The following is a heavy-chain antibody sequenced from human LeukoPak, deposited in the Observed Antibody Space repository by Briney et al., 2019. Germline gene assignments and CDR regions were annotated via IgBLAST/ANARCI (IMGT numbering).Heavy chain of an antibody. D-gene: IGHD1-1*01. CDR3: ARLIRNWNDHFDP. CDR2: IQLSGNT. Sequence: PSETLSLTCTVSGESFSSFSWSWIRQPAGKGLEWIGYIQLSGNTNYNPALKSRVSISLDTSKNQFSLHLRSVTAADTAVYYCARLIRNWNDHFDPWGQGTLVTVFS. J-gene: IGHJ5*02. CDR1: GESFSSFS. V-gene: IGHV4-4*09.